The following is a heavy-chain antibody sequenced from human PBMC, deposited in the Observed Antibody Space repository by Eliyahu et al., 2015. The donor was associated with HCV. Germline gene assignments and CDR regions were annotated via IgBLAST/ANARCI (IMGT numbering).Heavy chain of an antibody. D-gene: IGHD2-21*01. Sequence: QLQLQESGPGLVKPSETLSLNCTVSGGSLSXYYWGWIRQPPGKGLEWXAISYYTGSTXTXPSLKSRVTVSVDTSNNQFSLKXVSMTAADTAVYYCARGSSDTSGYSNWFDPWGQGTLVTVSS. CDR2: SYYTGST. CDR1: GGSLSXYY. V-gene: IGHV4-39*07. J-gene: IGHJ5*02. CDR3: ARGSSDTSGYSNWFDP.